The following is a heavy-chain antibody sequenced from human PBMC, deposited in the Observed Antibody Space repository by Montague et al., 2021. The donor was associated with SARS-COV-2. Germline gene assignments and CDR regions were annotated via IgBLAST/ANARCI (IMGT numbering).Heavy chain of an antibody. CDR2: INHGGRT. V-gene: IGHV4-34*01. CDR3: ARGHQGVAMIVVVMIGAKYYFDY. J-gene: IGHJ4*02. Sequence: SETLSLTCAVYGGSFNDYYWSWIRQPPGKGLEWIGEINHGGRTNYSPSLKSRVTISADTSKNQFSLKLKSVTAADTANYYCARGHQGVAMIVVVMIGAKYYFDYWGQGSLVTVSS. D-gene: IGHD3-22*01. CDR1: GGSFNDYY.